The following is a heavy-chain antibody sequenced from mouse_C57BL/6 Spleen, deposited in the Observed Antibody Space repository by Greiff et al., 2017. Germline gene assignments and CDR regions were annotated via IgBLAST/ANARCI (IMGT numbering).Heavy chain of an antibody. CDR1: GYAFSSAW. CDR3: ARKGFYVALED. Sequence: QVQLQQSGPELVKPGASVKMSCKASGYAFSSAWMNWVKQRPGQGLEWIGRIYPGDGDTNYNGKFKGKATLTADKSSSTAYMQPNSLTSEDSAVYFCARKGFYVALEDWGHRTSVPVSS. J-gene: IGHJ4*01. CDR2: IYPGDGDT. V-gene: IGHV1-82*01. D-gene: IGHD2-3*01.